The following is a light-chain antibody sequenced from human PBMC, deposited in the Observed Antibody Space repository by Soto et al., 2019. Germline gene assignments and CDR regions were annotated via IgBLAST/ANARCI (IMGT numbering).Light chain of an antibody. V-gene: IGLV3-9*01. Sequence: SYELTQPRSVSVALGQTARITCGGNNIGSKNVHWYQQKPGQAPVLVIYRDSNRPSGIPERFSGSNSGNTATLTISRAQAGDAADYYCQVWDSSTVVFGGGTKLTVL. CDR1: NIGSKN. CDR2: RDS. CDR3: QVWDSSTVV. J-gene: IGLJ2*01.